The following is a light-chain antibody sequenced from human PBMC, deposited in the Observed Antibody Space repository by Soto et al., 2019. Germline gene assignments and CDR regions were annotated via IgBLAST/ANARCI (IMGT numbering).Light chain of an antibody. CDR1: QGINSY. J-gene: IGKJ5*01. V-gene: IGKV1-9*01. CDR2: AAS. Sequence: TQSPATLSVSPGERATLSCRASQGINSYFAWYQQKPGKVPKLLIYAASTLQSGVPSRFSGSGSGTEFTLTISSLQPEDFATYYCQQINSYPFTFGQGTRLEI. CDR3: QQINSYPFT.